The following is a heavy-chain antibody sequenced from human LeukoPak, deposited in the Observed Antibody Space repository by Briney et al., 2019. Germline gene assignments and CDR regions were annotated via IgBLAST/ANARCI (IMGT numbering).Heavy chain of an antibody. Sequence: PVKVSCKASGGTFSSYAISWVRQAPGQGLEWMGRIIPIFGTANYAQKFQGRVTITTDESTSTAYMELSSLRSEDTAVYYCARGPLGYCSSTSCYDASLYFQHWGQGTLVTVSS. CDR2: IIPIFGTA. CDR1: GGTFSSYA. CDR3: ARGPLGYCSSTSCYDASLYFQH. V-gene: IGHV1-69*05. D-gene: IGHD2-2*01. J-gene: IGHJ1*01.